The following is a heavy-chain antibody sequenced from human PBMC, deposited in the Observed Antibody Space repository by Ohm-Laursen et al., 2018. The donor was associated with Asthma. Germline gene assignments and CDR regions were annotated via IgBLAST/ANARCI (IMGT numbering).Heavy chain of an antibody. J-gene: IGHJ4*02. CDR3: AVSIYAYGEGAY. CDR1: GFTFDDYA. Sequence: SLRLSCTASGFTFDDYAMHWVRQAPGKGLEWVSGISWNSGSIGYADSVRGRFTTSRDNARNSVYLQMNSLRAEDTALYYCAVSIYAYGEGAYWGQGTLVTVSS. CDR2: ISWNSGSI. D-gene: IGHD3-10*01. V-gene: IGHV3-9*01.